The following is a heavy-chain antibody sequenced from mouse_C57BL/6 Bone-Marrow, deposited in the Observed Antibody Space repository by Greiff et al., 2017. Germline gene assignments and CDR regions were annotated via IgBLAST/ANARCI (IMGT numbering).Heavy chain of an antibody. Sequence: EVQLQQSGAELVKPGASVKLSCTASGFNIKDYYMHWVKQRTDQGLEWIGRIDPEDGETKYAPKFPGKATITADTSSNTAYRQLSSLTSEDTAVYYGARGDDGYPHFDYWGQGTTLTVSS. CDR2: IDPEDGET. V-gene: IGHV14-2*01. D-gene: IGHD2-3*01. J-gene: IGHJ2*01. CDR3: ARGDDGYPHFDY. CDR1: GFNIKDYY.